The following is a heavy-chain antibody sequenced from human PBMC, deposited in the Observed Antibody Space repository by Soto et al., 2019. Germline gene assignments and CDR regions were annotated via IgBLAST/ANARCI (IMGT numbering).Heavy chain of an antibody. CDR1: GFTFSTYW. J-gene: IGHJ4*02. V-gene: IGHV3-7*05. CDR2: IRQDGSKI. D-gene: IGHD2-2*01. Sequence: PGGSLRLSCTASGFTFSTYWMTWVRQAPGKGLEWVANIRQDGSKISYLDSVKGRFTISRDNAKNSLYLQMNSLRAEDTAVYYCASGDAWLFDSWGQGTLVTVSS. CDR3: ASGDAWLFDS.